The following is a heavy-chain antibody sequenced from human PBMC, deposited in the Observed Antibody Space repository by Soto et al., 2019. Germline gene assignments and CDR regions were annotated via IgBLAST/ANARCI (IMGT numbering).Heavy chain of an antibody. D-gene: IGHD5-12*01. Sequence: QVQLVQSGAEVKKPGSSVKVSCKASGVTNSNSAISWVRQAPGHGLEWMGGINPILGTADYGHKFQGRVTITADESTTTVYMQLGSLRFEDTALYYCARGGVDVVATSAFDSWGQGTLVTVSS. CDR1: GVTNSNSA. CDR2: INPILGTA. V-gene: IGHV1-69*01. CDR3: ARGGVDVVATSAFDS. J-gene: IGHJ4*02.